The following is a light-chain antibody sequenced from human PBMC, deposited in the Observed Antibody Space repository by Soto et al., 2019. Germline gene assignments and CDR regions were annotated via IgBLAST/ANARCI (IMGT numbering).Light chain of an antibody. CDR1: QRVSSN. J-gene: IGKJ2*01. CDR2: DAS. V-gene: IGKV3-11*01. Sequence: EIVLTQSPATLSLSPGERATLSCRASQRVSSNLPWYHQKPGKAPSLLIYDASKRATGIPARFSGSGSGTDFSLPISSLESEDFAIYYCQHRSNWPGYTFGQGTKLEIK. CDR3: QHRSNWPGYT.